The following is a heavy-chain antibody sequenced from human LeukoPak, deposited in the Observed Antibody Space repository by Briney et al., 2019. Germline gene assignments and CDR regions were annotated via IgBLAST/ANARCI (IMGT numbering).Heavy chain of an antibody. V-gene: IGHV1-69*06. CDR1: GGTFSNYG. J-gene: IGHJ6*03. CDR3: ARDWFGESYYYYMDV. Sequence: SVKVSCKASGGTFSNYGISWVRQAPGQGLEWMGGIIPIFGTANYAQKFQGRVTITADKSTSTAYMELSSLRFEDTAVYYCARDWFGESYYYYMDVWGKGTTVTISS. CDR2: IIPIFGTA. D-gene: IGHD3-10*01.